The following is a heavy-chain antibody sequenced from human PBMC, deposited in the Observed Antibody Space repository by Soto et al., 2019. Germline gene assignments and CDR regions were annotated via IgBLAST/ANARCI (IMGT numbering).Heavy chain of an antibody. J-gene: IGHJ4*02. Sequence: PVGSLRLSCSASGFTFSNYAMSWVRQAPGKGLEWVASISGSGRSTNYADSVKGRFTISRDNSKNTLAVQMSSLRAEDTAVYYCARDGGNICSGGSCYFQAPDYWGQGTLVTVSS. D-gene: IGHD2-15*01. CDR1: GFTFSNYA. V-gene: IGHV3-23*01. CDR3: ARDGGNICSGGSCYFQAPDY. CDR2: ISGSGRST.